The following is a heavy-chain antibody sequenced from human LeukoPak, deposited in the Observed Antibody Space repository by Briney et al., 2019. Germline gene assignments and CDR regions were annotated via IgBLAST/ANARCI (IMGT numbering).Heavy chain of an antibody. D-gene: IGHD1-26*01. Sequence: SETLSLTCTVSGGSISSSSYYWGWIRHPPGKGLEWIARIYYSGSTSYNPPLKSRVTISVDTPKNQLSLKLSSLTAADTAVYYCARHEYSGSYYGLSWFDPWGQGTLVTVSS. J-gene: IGHJ5*02. V-gene: IGHV4-39*01. CDR1: GGSISSSSYY. CDR3: ARHEYSGSYYGLSWFDP. CDR2: IYYSGST.